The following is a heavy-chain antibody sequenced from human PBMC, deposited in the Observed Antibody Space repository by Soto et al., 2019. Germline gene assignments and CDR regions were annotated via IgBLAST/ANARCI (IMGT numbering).Heavy chain of an antibody. CDR2: ISWNSGSI. Sequence: GGSLRLSCAASGFTFDDYAMHWVRQVPGKXLEWVSGISWNSGSIGYADSVKGRFTISRDNAKNSLSLKMNSLRREDTASYYCAKEGIRGVMIKETFFDYWGRGILVTVSS. V-gene: IGHV3-9*01. J-gene: IGHJ4*02. CDR1: GFTFDDYA. CDR3: AKEGIRGVMIKETFFDY. D-gene: IGHD3-10*01.